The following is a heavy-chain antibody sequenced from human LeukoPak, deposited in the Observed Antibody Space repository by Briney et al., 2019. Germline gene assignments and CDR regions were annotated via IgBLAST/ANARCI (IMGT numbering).Heavy chain of an antibody. V-gene: IGHV4-31*03. CDR3: ARDQEDSGTDY. D-gene: IGHD3-10*01. Sequence: PSQTLSLTCTVSGGSISSGDYYWGWLRQHPGKGLEWIGYIYYSGSTYYNPSLKSRVTISLDTSKNQCSLKLSSVTAADTAVYYCARDQEDSGTDYWGQGTLVTVSS. J-gene: IGHJ4*02. CDR1: GGSISSGDYY. CDR2: IYYSGST.